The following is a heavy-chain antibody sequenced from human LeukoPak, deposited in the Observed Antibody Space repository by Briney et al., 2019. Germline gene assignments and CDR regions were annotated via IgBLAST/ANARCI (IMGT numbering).Heavy chain of an antibody. D-gene: IGHD5-24*01. Sequence: GGSLRLSCAASGFNLRSYAMSWVRQAPGKGLEWVSGFSGSGAGTYYADSVKGRFTISRDNSRNTLYLQVNSLRAEDTAVYYCAKGDGDFDYWGQGTLVTVSS. CDR1: GFNLRSYA. CDR3: AKGDGDFDY. V-gene: IGHV3-23*01. J-gene: IGHJ4*02. CDR2: FSGSGAGT.